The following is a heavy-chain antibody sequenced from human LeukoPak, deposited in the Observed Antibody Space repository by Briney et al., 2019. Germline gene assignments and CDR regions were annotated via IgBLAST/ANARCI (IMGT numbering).Heavy chain of an antibody. CDR2: INPSGGNT. V-gene: IGHV1-46*01. CDR1: GYTFTSYY. D-gene: IGHD3-22*01. CDR3: AKDTGYDSSGYYYGDFDY. Sequence: ASVKVSCKASGYTFTSYYIHWVRQAPGQGLEWMGIINPSGGNTSYAQKFQGRVTMTRDMSTSTVYMELSSLRSEDTAVYYCAKDTGYDSSGYYYGDFDYWGQGTLVTVSS. J-gene: IGHJ4*02.